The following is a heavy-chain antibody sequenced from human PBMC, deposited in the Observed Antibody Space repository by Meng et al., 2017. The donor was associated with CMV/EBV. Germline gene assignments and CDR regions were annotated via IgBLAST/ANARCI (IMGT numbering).Heavy chain of an antibody. CDR3: ARERVVVVPAATLDYGMDV. J-gene: IGHJ6*02. V-gene: IGHV3-53*01. CDR2: IYSGGST. Sequence: GGSLRLSCAASGFTFSSYWMSWVRQAPGKGLEWVSVIYSGGSTYYADSVKGRFTISRDNSKNTLYLQTNSLRAEDTAVYYCARERVVVVPAATLDYGMDVWGQGTTVTVSS. D-gene: IGHD2-2*01. CDR1: GFTFSSYW.